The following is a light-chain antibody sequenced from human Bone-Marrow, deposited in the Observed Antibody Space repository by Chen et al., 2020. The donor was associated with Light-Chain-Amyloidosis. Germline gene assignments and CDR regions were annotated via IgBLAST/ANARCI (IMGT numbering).Light chain of an antibody. J-gene: IGLJ2*01. CDR1: DLPTNY. V-gene: IGLV3-25*03. Sequence: SYELPQPPSVSVSPGQTARITCSGADLPTNYAHWYQQQPGQAPVLVIHRDTERPSGISERFSGSSSGTTATLTISGVQAEDEADYHCQSADSSGTYEVIFGGGTKLTVL. CDR2: RDT. CDR3: QSADSSGTYEVI.